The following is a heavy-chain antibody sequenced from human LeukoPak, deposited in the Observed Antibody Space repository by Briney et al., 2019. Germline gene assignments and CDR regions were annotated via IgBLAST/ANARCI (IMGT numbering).Heavy chain of an antibody. D-gene: IGHD1-14*01. CDR3: AAKEGTRSDFDY. CDR1: GFPFSRYE. J-gene: IGHJ4*02. Sequence: GSPRLPCSASGFPFSRYEMNLARQAPGKGLEWVAYISSSGSTTHYADSAKGRFTISRDNAKNSLYLQMNSLRGEDTAVYYCAAKEGTRSDFDYWGQGTLVTVAS. CDR2: ISSSGSTT. V-gene: IGHV3-48*03.